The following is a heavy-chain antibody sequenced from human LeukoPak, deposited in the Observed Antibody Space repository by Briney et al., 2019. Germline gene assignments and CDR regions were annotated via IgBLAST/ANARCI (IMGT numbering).Heavy chain of an antibody. J-gene: IGHJ4*02. CDR3: ARDGYSSSSALFDY. CDR1: GYTFTSYG. Sequence: GASVKVSCKASGYTFTSYGISWVRQAPGQGLELMGWISAYNGNTNYAQKLQGRVTMTTDTSTSTAYMELRSLRSDDTAVYYCARDGYSSSSALFDYWGQGTLVTVSS. CDR2: ISAYNGNT. D-gene: IGHD6-6*01. V-gene: IGHV1-18*01.